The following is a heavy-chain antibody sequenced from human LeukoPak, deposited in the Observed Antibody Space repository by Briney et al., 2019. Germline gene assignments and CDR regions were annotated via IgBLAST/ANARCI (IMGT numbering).Heavy chain of an antibody. V-gene: IGHV3-11*01. CDR1: GFTFSDYY. CDR2: ISSGSTI. Sequence: GGSLRLSCAASGFTFSDYYMSWIRQAPGKGLEWVSYISSGSTIYYADSVKGRFTISRDNAKNSLYLQMNSLRAEDTAVYYCARTYYYGSGNYNDAFDIWGQGTMVTVSS. D-gene: IGHD3-10*01. J-gene: IGHJ3*02. CDR3: ARTYYYGSGNYNDAFDI.